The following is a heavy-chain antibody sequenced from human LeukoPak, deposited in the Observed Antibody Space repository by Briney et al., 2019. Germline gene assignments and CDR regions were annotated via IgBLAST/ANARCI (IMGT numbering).Heavy chain of an antibody. Sequence: PGGSLRLSCAASGLTFNRYAMHWVRQAPGKGLEWVAVISYDGSNKYYAGSVKGRFTISRENAKNSLYLQMNSLRAGDTAVYYCARGVSSGYHVFDYWGQGTLVTVSS. D-gene: IGHD3-22*01. CDR2: ISYDGSNK. CDR1: GLTFNRYA. J-gene: IGHJ4*02. V-gene: IGHV3-30*14. CDR3: ARGVSSGYHVFDY.